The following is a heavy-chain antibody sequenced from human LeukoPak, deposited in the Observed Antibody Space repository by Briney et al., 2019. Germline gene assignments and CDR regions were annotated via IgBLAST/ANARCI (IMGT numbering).Heavy chain of an antibody. J-gene: IGHJ4*02. CDR3: ARGGWLITIFGVVTNDYFDY. D-gene: IGHD3-3*01. CDR2: ISAYNGNT. V-gene: IGHV1-18*01. Sequence: GASVKVSCKASGYTFTSYGISWVRQAPGQGLEWMGWISAYNGNTNYAQKLQGRVTMTTDTSTSTAYMELRSLRSDDTAVYYCARGGWLITIFGVVTNDYFDYWGQGTLVTVSS. CDR1: GYTFTSYG.